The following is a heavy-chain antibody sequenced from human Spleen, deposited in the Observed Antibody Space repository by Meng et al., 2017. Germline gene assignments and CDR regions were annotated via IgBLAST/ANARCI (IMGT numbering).Heavy chain of an antibody. D-gene: IGHD3-9*01. CDR1: GFTFSSYS. CDR2: ISSSSSYI. CDR3: ARSYNNRYYDILTGYYSYYFDY. J-gene: IGHJ4*02. V-gene: IGHV3-21*01. Sequence: GESLKISCAASGFTFSSYSMNWVRQAPGKGLEWVSSISSSSSYIYYADSVKGRFTISRDNAKNSLYLQMNSLRAEDTAVYYCARSYNNRYYDILTGYYSYYFDYWGQGTLVTVSS.